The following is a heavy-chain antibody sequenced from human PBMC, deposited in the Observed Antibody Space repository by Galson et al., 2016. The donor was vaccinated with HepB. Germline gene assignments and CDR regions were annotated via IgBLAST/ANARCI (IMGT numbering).Heavy chain of an antibody. CDR2: IYHLGNT. V-gene: IGHV4-59*12. Sequence: SETLPLTCTVSGASIRRYYWSWIRQSPGKGLEWIGFIYHLGNTDYNPSLESRVTISLDTSKSLFSLIVRSVTAADTAFYYCATITFAHGFDIWGQGAAVTVSS. CDR3: ATITFAHGFDI. D-gene: IGHD3-10*01. CDR1: GASIRRYY. J-gene: IGHJ3*02.